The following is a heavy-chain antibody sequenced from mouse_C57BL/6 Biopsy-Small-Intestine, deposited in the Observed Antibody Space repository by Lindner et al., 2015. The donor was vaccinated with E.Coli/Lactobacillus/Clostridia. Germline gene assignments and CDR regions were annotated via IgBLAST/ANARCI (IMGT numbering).Heavy chain of an antibody. Sequence: VKVSCKASGYTFSSYAMNWVRQAPGQGLGWMGWINTNTGNPTYAQGFTGRFVFSLDTSVSTAYLQISSLKAEDTAVYYCARDVVTGTTPGMDVWGQGTTVTVSS. CDR3: ARDVVTGTTPGMDV. CDR2: INTNTGNP. V-gene: IGHV9-3*02. D-gene: IGHD2-1*01. J-gene: IGHJ1*01. CDR1: GYTFSSYA.